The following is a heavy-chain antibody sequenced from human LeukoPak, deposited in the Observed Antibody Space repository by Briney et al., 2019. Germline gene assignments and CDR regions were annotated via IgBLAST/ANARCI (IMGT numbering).Heavy chain of an antibody. J-gene: IGHJ5*02. CDR2: IYYSGST. D-gene: IGHD4-17*01. V-gene: IGHV4-30-4*01. CDR3: ARRGDYGDNWFDP. CDR1: GGSISSGDYY. Sequence: SETLSLTCTVSGGSISSGDYYWSWIRQPPGKGLEWIGYIYYSGSTYYNPSLKSRVTISVDTSKNQFSLKLSSVTAADTAVYYCARRGDYGDNWFDPWGQGPRSPSPQ.